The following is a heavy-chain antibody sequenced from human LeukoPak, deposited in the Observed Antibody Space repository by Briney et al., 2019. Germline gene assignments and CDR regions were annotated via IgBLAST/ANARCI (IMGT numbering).Heavy chain of an antibody. D-gene: IGHD5-24*01. CDR1: GYTFTDYY. J-gene: IGHJ4*02. V-gene: IGHV1-2*02. Sequence: GASVKVSCKASGYTFTDYYFHWVRRAPGQGLEWMGWISPNSGGTNYAQKFQGRVTMTRDTSISTTYMELSSLTSDDTAVYYCARNRYGYNFGYWAQGTLVTVSS. CDR2: ISPNSGGT. CDR3: ARNRYGYNFGY.